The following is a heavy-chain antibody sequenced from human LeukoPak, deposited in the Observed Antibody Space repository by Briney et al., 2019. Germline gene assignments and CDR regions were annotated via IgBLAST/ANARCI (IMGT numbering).Heavy chain of an antibody. V-gene: IGHV7-4-1*02. D-gene: IGHD3-10*01. CDR1: GYTFTTYS. Sequence: GASVKVSCKASGYTFTTYSMNWVRQAPGQGLEWMGWVNTNTGNPTYAQGFTERFVFSLDTSVSTAYLQISSLKAEDTAVYYCARGHVSMVRGVLITDAFDIWGQGTMVTVSS. CDR3: ARGHVSMVRGVLITDAFDI. J-gene: IGHJ3*02. CDR2: VNTNTGNP.